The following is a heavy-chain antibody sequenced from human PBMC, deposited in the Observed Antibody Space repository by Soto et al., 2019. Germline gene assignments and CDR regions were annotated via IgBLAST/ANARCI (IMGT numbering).Heavy chain of an antibody. CDR2: IYYTGTT. Sequence: SETLSLTCTVSGGSIRDYYWSWFRQPPGKGLEWIGYIYYTGTTKYNPSLKSRVTISVDSSKNQFSLKLDSVTAADTAVYYCARLGGYYQAFDSWGQGTLVTVS. D-gene: IGHD3-22*01. CDR3: ARLGGYYQAFDS. J-gene: IGHJ4*02. CDR1: GGSIRDYY. V-gene: IGHV4-59*08.